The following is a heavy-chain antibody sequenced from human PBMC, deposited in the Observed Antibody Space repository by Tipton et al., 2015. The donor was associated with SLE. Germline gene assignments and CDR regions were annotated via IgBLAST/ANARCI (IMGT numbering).Heavy chain of an antibody. CDR3: VREYANGCPGGY. Sequence: TLSLTCTVSGGSISSSSYYWGWIRQPPGKGLEWIGRIYYSGSSYYNPSLKSRVTISVDTSKNQFSLKLISVTAADTAVYYCVREYANGCPGGYWGQGILVTVSS. V-gene: IGHV4-39*07. CDR1: GGSISSSSYY. CDR2: IYYSGSS. J-gene: IGHJ4*02. D-gene: IGHD2-2*01.